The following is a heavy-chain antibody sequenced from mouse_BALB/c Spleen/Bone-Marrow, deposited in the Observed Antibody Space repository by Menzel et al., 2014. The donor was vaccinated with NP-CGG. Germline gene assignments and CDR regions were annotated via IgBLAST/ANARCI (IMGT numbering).Heavy chain of an antibody. CDR2: IYPYNGGT. V-gene: IGHV1S29*02. D-gene: IGHD2-2*01. Sequence: VQLQQSGPELVKPGASVKISCKASGYTFTDYNMHWVKQSHGKSLAWIGYIYPYNGGTGYNQKFKSKATLTVDTSSSTAYMELRSLTSEDSAVYYCAREGGYYDALDFWGQGTSVTVSS. CDR1: GYTFTDYN. CDR3: AREGGYYDALDF. J-gene: IGHJ4*01.